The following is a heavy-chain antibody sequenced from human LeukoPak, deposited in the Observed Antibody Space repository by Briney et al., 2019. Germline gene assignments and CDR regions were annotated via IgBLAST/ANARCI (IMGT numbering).Heavy chain of an antibody. CDR2: IDPSDSYT. Sequence: GESLRISCKGSGYSFTSYWISWVRQMPGKGLEWMGRIDPSDSYTNYSPSFQGHVTISADKSICTAYLQWSSLKASDTAMYYCAIYYGSGSSFDYWGQGTLVTVSS. D-gene: IGHD3-10*01. CDR3: AIYYGSGSSFDY. CDR1: GYSFTSYW. V-gene: IGHV5-10-1*01. J-gene: IGHJ4*02.